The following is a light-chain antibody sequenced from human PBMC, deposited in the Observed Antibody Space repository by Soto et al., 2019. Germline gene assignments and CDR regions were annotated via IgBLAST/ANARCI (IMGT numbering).Light chain of an antibody. J-gene: IGKJ1*01. CDR2: AS. V-gene: IGKV3-20*01. CDR1: QSVSDSY. Sequence: EIVLTQSPGTLSLSPGERATLSCRASQSVSDSYLAWYQQKPGQAPRLLIYASSRATGIPDRFSGSGSGTDFTLTISRLEPEDFATYYCQQYNSLWTFGQGTKVEIK. CDR3: QQYNSLWT.